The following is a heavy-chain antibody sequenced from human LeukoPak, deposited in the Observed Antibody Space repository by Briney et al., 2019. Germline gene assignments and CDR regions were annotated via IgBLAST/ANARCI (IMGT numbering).Heavy chain of an antibody. D-gene: IGHD2-2*01. CDR1: AFTFSSYW. CDR3: ARDQLGYCSSTSCYGVYYYYYGMDV. V-gene: IGHV3-7*01. Sequence: GGSLRLSCAASAFTFSSYWMSWVRQAPGKGLEWVANIKQDGSEKYCVDSVKGRFTISRDNAKNSLYLQMNSLRAEDTAVYYCARDQLGYCSSTSCYGVYYYYYGMDVWGQGTTVTVSS. CDR2: IKQDGSEK. J-gene: IGHJ6*02.